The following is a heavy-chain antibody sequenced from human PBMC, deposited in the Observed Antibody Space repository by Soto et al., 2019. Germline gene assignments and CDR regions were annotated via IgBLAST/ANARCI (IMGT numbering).Heavy chain of an antibody. V-gene: IGHV4-59*08. Sequence: SETLSLTCTVSGGSISSYYWSWIRQPPGKGLEWIGYISDSGSTNHNPSLKSRVTISVDTSNNQFSLKLSSVTAADTAVYYCARRIKYYYAMDVWGQGTTVTVSS. CDR1: GGSISSYY. J-gene: IGHJ6*02. CDR2: ISDSGST. D-gene: IGHD2-15*01. CDR3: ARRIKYYYAMDV.